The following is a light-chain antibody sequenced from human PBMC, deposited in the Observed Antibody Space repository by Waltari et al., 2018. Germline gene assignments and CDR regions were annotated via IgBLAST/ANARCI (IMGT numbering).Light chain of an antibody. CDR1: QSFSRA. J-gene: IGKJ1*01. CDR2: GAS. Sequence: EIVLTQSPGSLSSSPGERVTLSYRASQSFSRALAWYQQKPGQAPRLLIFGASNRATGIPDRFSGSGSETDFSLTISRLEPEDFAVYYCQHYVRLPATFGRGTKVEIK. CDR3: QHYVRLPAT. V-gene: IGKV3-20*01.